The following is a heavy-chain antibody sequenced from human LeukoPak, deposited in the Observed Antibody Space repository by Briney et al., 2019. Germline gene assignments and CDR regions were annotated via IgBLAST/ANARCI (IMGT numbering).Heavy chain of an antibody. D-gene: IGHD3-22*01. CDR1: GFTLSSYA. CDR2: ITGSGAFT. Sequence: GGSLRLSCAASGFTLSSYAMSWVRQAPGKGLEWVSAITGSGAFTGYADSVKGRFTISRDNSKNTLYLQMNSLRAEDTAVYYCAKRSAESSGYFDYWGQGTLVTVSS. J-gene: IGHJ4*02. CDR3: AKRSAESSGYFDY. V-gene: IGHV3-23*01.